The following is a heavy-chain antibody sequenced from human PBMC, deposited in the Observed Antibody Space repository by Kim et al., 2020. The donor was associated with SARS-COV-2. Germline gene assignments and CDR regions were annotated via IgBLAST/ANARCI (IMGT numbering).Heavy chain of an antibody. Sequence: GGSLRLSCAASGFTFSSYAMSWVRQAPGKGLEWVSAISGSGGSTYYADSVKGRFTISRDNSKNTLYLQMNSLRAEDTAVYYCAKVVVYYDILTGYLNYFDCWGQGTLVTVSS. CDR2: ISGSGGST. J-gene: IGHJ4*02. D-gene: IGHD3-9*01. CDR3: AKVVVYYDILTGYLNYFDC. V-gene: IGHV3-23*01. CDR1: GFTFSSYA.